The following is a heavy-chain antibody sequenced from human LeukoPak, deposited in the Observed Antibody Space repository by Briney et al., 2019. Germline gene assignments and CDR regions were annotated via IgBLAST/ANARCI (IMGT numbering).Heavy chain of an antibody. CDR3: AKDWDSSGSSFDY. V-gene: IGHV3-30*02. CDR1: GFTFSSYG. Sequence: GGSLRLSCAASGFTFSSYGMHWVRQAPGKGLEWVAFIRYDGSNKYYADSVKGRFIISRDNSKNTLYLQMNSLRAEDTAVYYCAKDWDSSGSSFDYWGQGTLVTVSS. D-gene: IGHD3-22*01. CDR2: IRYDGSNK. J-gene: IGHJ4*02.